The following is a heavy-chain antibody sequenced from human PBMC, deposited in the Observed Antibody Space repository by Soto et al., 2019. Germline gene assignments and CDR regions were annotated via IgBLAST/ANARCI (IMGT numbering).Heavy chain of an antibody. D-gene: IGHD5-18*01. Sequence: QVQRVQSGAEVKKPESSVKVSCKASGGTCISYAISWVRQAPGQGLEWMGGIIPIFGTANYAQKFQGRVTITADKSTSTAYMELSSLRSEDTAVYYCATLGGTAMVKIDYWGEGTLVTFSS. CDR2: IIPIFGTA. CDR3: ATLGGTAMVKIDY. V-gene: IGHV1-69*06. CDR1: GGTCISYA. J-gene: IGHJ4*02.